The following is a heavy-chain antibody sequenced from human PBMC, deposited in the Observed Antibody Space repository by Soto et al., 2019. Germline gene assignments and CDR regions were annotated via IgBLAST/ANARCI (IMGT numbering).Heavy chain of an antibody. CDR3: VKKSLPIGYDMRDAFDV. Sequence: EVQLLESGGGLVQPGGSLRLSCAASGYTFSSYAMSWVRLAPGKGLEWVSAISGAGDYTFYADSVKGQFTISRDNSKNTLYLQMSSLRAEDTALYYCVKKSLPIGYDMRDAFDVWGQGTVVTVSS. J-gene: IGHJ3*01. CDR2: ISGAGDYT. D-gene: IGHD5-12*01. CDR1: GYTFSSYA. V-gene: IGHV3-23*01.